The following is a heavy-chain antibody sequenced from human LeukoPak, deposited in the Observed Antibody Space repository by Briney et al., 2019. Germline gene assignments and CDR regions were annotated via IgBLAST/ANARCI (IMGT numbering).Heavy chain of an antibody. CDR3: AKDGGLWVSAHWGDS. CDR2: IWYDGSNK. CDR1: GFTFSSYG. D-gene: IGHD7-27*01. Sequence: PGGSLRLSCAASGFTFSSYGIHWVRQAPGKGLEWVAVIWYDGSNKYYADSVKGRFTVSRDNSKNTLFLQMNSLRAEDTAVYYCAKDGGLWVSAHWGDSWGRGTLVTVSS. V-gene: IGHV3-33*06. J-gene: IGHJ4*02.